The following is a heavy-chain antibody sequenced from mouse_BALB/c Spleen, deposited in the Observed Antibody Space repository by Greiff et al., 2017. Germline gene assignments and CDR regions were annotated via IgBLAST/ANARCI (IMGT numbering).Heavy chain of an antibody. CDR2: IDPSDSYT. V-gene: IGHV1-69*02. Sequence: QVQLQQPGAELVKPGASVKLSCKASGYTFTSYWMHWVKQRPGQGLEWIGEIDPSDSYTNYNQKFKGKATLTVDKSSSTAYMQLSSLTSEDSAVYYCAKGDLTDWGQGTTLTVSS. CDR3: AKGDLTD. CDR1: GYTFTSYW. J-gene: IGHJ2*01. D-gene: IGHD1-1*01.